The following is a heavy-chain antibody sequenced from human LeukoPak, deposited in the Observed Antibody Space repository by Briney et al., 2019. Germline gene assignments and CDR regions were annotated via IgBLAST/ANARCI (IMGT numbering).Heavy chain of an antibody. Sequence: SETLSLTCTVSGGSISSYYWSWIRQPAGKGLEWIGRIYTSGSTNYNPSLKSRVTMLVDTSKNQFSLKLSSVTAADTAVYYCARDDCSGGSCYSNWFDPWGQGTLVTVSS. V-gene: IGHV4-4*07. D-gene: IGHD2-15*01. CDR3: ARDDCSGGSCYSNWFDP. J-gene: IGHJ5*02. CDR2: IYTSGST. CDR1: GGSISSYY.